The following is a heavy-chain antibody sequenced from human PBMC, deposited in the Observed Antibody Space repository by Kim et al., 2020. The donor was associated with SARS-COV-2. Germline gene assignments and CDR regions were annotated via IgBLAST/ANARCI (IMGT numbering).Heavy chain of an antibody. CDR1: GYTFTGYY. CDR3: ARAPGAFDNYVNFDY. CDR2: INPNGGGR. J-gene: IGHJ4*02. D-gene: IGHD3-16*01. Sequence: ASVKVSCKASGYTFTGYYMHWMRQAPGQGLEWVGRINPNGGGRRLAQKFQGRVTMTVDTSINTAYMELTSLTPGDTAVYFCARAPGAFDNYVNFDYWGQGTLVTVSS. V-gene: IGHV1-2*06.